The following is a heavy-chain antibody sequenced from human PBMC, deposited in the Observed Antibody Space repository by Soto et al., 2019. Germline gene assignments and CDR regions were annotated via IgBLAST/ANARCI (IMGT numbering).Heavy chain of an antibody. CDR2: IHSSSTTI. CDR3: ARAVNWNEFDP. V-gene: IGHV3-11*01. Sequence: PGGSLRLSCAASGFTFRDYYMSWIRQAPGKGLEWVSYIHSSSTTIYYADSVKGRFTISRDNAKKSLFLQMNSLRAEDTAVYYCARAVNWNEFDPWGQGTLVTV. J-gene: IGHJ5*01. CDR1: GFTFRDYY. D-gene: IGHD1-1*01.